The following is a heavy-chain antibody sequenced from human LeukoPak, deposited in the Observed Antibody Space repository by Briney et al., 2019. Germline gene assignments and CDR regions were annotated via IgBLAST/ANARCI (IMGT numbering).Heavy chain of an antibody. V-gene: IGHV4-34*01. Sequence: SETLSLTCAVSGGSFSGCYWSWIRQPPGKGLEWIGEINHSGSTNYNPSLKSRVTISVDTSKNQFSLKLSSVTAADTAVYYCARLASGSYGPLTPFDYWGQGTLVTVSS. CDR3: ARLASGSYGPLTPFDY. J-gene: IGHJ4*02. D-gene: IGHD1-26*01. CDR2: INHSGST. CDR1: GGSFSGCY.